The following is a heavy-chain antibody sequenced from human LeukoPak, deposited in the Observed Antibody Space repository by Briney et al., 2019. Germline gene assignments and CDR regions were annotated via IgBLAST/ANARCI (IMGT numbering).Heavy chain of an antibody. CDR3: TRGYSSNALEV. V-gene: IGHV4-59*01. CDR1: GDSISSSY. Sequence: SETLSLTCTVSGDSISSSYWSWLRQPPGKGLEWIGCIYYTGSTNYNPSLKNRVTISLDTSRNQFSLKVTSVTAADTAVYYCTRGYSSNALEVWGQGTMVTISS. J-gene: IGHJ3*01. D-gene: IGHD6-13*01. CDR2: IYYTGST.